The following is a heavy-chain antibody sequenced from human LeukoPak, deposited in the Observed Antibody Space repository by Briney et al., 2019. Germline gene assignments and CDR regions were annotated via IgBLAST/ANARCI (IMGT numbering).Heavy chain of an antibody. D-gene: IGHD3-22*01. CDR1: GGSISSGSYY. J-gene: IGHJ4*02. V-gene: IGHV4-61*01. Sequence: SETLSLTCTVSGGSISSGSYYRSWIRQPPGKGLEWIGHIYYSGSSTYSPSLKSRVTISVDTSKNQFSLKLSSVTTADTAVYYCARVVNYYDSSGFDYWGQGTLVTVSS. CDR2: IYYSGSS. CDR3: ARVVNYYDSSGFDY.